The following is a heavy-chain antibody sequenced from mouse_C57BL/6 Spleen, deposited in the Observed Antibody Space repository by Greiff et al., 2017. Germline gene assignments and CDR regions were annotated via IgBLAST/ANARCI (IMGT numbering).Heavy chain of an antibody. CDR2: IYPRSGNT. CDR1: GYTFTSYG. Sequence: VQLQQSGAELARPGASVKLSCKASGYTFTSYGISWVKQRTGQGLEWIGEIYPRSGNTYYNEKFKGKATLTADKSSSTAYMELRSLTSEDAAVYFCAGTAYYSNYVYYFDYWGQGTTLTVSS. J-gene: IGHJ2*01. CDR3: AGTAYYSNYVYYFDY. V-gene: IGHV1-81*01. D-gene: IGHD2-5*01.